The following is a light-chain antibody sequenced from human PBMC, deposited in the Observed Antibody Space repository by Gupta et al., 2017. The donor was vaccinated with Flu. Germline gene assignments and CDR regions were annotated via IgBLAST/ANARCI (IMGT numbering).Light chain of an antibody. CDR3: YSTDTSGNHRV. Sequence: SYELTQPPSVSVSPGQTARITCSGDALPKKYAYWYQQKSGQAPVLIIYEDRKRPSGIPERFSGSSSGKRATLTISGAQVEDEADYYCYSTDTSGNHRVFGGGTNLTGL. J-gene: IGLJ3*02. V-gene: IGLV3-10*01. CDR1: ALPKKY. CDR2: EDR.